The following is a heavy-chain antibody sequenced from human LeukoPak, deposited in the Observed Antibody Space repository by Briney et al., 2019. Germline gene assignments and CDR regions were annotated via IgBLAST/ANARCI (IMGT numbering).Heavy chain of an antibody. J-gene: IGHJ4*02. Sequence: PSQTLSLTCTVSGGSISSGGYYWSWIRQHPGKGLEWIGYIYYSGSTYYNPSLKSRVTISVDTSKNQFSLKLSSVTAADTAVYYCARLRRDPTRTTYYFDYWGQGTLVTVSS. CDR2: IYYSGST. V-gene: IGHV4-31*03. CDR1: GGSISSGGYY. CDR3: ARLRRDPTRTTYYFDY. D-gene: IGHD1-7*01.